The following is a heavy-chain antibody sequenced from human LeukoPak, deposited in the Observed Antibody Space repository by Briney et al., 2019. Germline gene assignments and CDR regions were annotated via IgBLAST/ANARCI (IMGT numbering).Heavy chain of an antibody. D-gene: IGHD3-22*01. Sequence: PSETLSLTCAVSGGSISSSNWWSWVRQPPGKGLEWIGEIYHGGSTNYNPSLKSRVTISVDKSKNQFSLKLSSVTAADTAVYYCAEDYYDSSGYTLGYWGQGTLVTVSS. J-gene: IGHJ4*02. CDR1: GGSISSSNW. CDR3: AEDYYDSSGYTLGY. CDR2: IYHGGST. V-gene: IGHV4-4*02.